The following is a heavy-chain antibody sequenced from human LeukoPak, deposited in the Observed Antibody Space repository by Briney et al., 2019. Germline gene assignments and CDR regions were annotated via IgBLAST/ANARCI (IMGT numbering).Heavy chain of an antibody. D-gene: IGHD2-8*01. CDR1: GGTFGSYA. CDR3: VRDKGGLTIMDAFDI. Sequence: SVKVSCRASGGTFGSYAINWVRQAPGQGLEWMGATISVFGRANYAQKFQGRVTVTTDEPTSTAFMELSSLTSEDTAIYYCVRDKGGLTIMDAFDIWGQGTLVIVSS. J-gene: IGHJ3*02. V-gene: IGHV1-69*05. CDR2: TISVFGRA.